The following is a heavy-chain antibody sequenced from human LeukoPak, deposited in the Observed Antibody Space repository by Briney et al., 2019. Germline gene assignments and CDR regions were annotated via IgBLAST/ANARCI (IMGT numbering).Heavy chain of an antibody. CDR2: ISSSSSTI. Sequence: GGSLRLSCAGSGFTFSSQSMNWVRQAPGKGLEWVSYISSSSSTIYYADSVKGRFTISRDNAKNSLYLQMNSLRAEDTAVYYCARDRASCFANWGQGTLVTVSS. CDR1: GFTFSSQS. D-gene: IGHD2-2*01. CDR3: ARDRASCFAN. V-gene: IGHV3-48*04. J-gene: IGHJ4*02.